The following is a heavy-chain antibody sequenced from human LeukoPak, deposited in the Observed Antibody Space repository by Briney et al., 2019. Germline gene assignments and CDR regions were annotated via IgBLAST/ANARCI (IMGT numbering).Heavy chain of an antibody. V-gene: IGHV3-66*01. CDR3: AKGLWFGELTPETYFDY. Sequence: PGGSLRLSCAASGFTVSSNYMSWVRQAPGKGLEWVSVIYSGGSTYYADSVKGRFTISRDNSKNTLYLQMNSLRAEDTAVYYCAKGLWFGELTPETYFDYWGQGTLVTVSS. CDR1: GFTVSSNY. D-gene: IGHD3-10*01. CDR2: IYSGGST. J-gene: IGHJ4*02.